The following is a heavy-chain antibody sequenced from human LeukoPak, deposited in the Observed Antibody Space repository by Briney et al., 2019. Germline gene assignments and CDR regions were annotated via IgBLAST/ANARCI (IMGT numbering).Heavy chain of an antibody. D-gene: IGHD3-22*01. CDR2: ISGSGGST. V-gene: IGHV3-23*01. J-gene: IGHJ3*02. Sequence: GGSLRLSCAASGFTFSSYAMSWVRQAPGKGLEWVSAISGSGGSTYYADSVKGRFTISRGNSKNTLYLQMNSLRAEDTAVYYCAKPNYYDSSGYYWNDAFDIWGQGTMVTVSS. CDR1: GFTFSSYA. CDR3: AKPNYYDSSGYYWNDAFDI.